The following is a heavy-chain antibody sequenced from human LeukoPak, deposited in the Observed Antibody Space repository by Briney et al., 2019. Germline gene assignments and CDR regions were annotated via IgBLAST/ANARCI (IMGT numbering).Heavy chain of an antibody. J-gene: IGHJ4*02. Sequence: SETLSLTCTVSGGSISSSSYSWGWIRQPPGKGLEWIGSIYYSGSTYYNPSLKSRVTISVDTSKNQFSLKLSSVTAADTAVYYCARGLLATVTTSGRYYFDYWGQGTLVTVSS. CDR2: IYYSGST. CDR3: ARGLLATVTTSGRYYFDY. V-gene: IGHV4-39*01. CDR1: GGSISSSSYS. D-gene: IGHD4-11*01.